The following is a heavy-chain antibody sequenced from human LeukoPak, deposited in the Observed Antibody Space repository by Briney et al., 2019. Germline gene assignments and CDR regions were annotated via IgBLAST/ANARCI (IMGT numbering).Heavy chain of an antibody. D-gene: IGHD2-8*02. CDR2: LSFSGLTT. V-gene: IGHV3-23*01. CDR1: GFTSSYFF. J-gene: IGHJ4*02. CDR3: ERPTSYWYAMVFDY. Sequence: GGSLRLSRAASGFTSSYFFRDGGRQAPEKGLEWVSGLSFSGLTTYYADSVRGRFTISRDNSKTTLSLQVNSLRAEGTALYYCERPTSYWYAMVFDYWGQGILVTVSS.